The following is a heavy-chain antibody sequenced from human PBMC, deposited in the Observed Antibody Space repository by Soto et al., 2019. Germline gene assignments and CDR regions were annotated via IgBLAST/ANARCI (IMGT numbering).Heavy chain of an antibody. CDR1: GDSVSSNSAA. CDR2: TYYRSRWYN. Sequence: QVPLQESGPGLVKPSQTLSFTCAISGDSVSSNSAAWNWIRLSPSRGLEWLARTYYRSRWYNDYAVSVRSRITVNPDTSKNQFSLQLTSVTPEDTAVYYCAGITSHQWYYMDVWGKGTTVTVSS. V-gene: IGHV6-1*01. CDR3: AGITSHQWYYMDV. J-gene: IGHJ6*03. D-gene: IGHD1-7*01.